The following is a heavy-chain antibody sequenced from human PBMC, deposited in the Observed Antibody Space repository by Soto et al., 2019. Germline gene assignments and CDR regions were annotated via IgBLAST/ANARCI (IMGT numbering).Heavy chain of an antibody. D-gene: IGHD1-1*01. CDR2: ISAYNGNT. CDR1: GYTFTSYG. CDR3: ARDEAYTGNDGGWFDP. V-gene: IGHV1-18*01. J-gene: IGHJ5*02. Sequence: QVQLVQSGAEVKKPGASVKVSCKASGYTFTSYGISWVRQASGQGLEWMGWISAYNGNTKYAQKLEGAVTMTADTSTSTAYTELRSLRSDDTAVSYWARDEAYTGNDGGWFDPWGQGTLVTVSS.